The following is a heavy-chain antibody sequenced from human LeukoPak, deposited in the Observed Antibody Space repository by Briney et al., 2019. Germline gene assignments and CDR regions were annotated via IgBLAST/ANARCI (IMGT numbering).Heavy chain of an antibody. D-gene: IGHD1-26*01. CDR1: GFTFSSYE. CDR2: ISSSGTAI. J-gene: IGHJ4*02. CDR3: ARAYSGSYYEAY. V-gene: IGHV3-48*03. Sequence: GGSLRLSCAASGFTFSSYEMNWVRQAPGKGLEWISYISSSGTAIYYADSVKGRFTTSRDNAKNSLYLQMNSLRGEDTAVYYCARAYSGSYYEAYWGQGTLVTVSS.